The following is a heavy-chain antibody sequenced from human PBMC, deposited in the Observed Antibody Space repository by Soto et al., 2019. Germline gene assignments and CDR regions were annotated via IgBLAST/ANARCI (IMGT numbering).Heavy chain of an antibody. D-gene: IGHD3-10*01. CDR3: TRYMVRGLVGCFDI. CDR1: GYNFANYW. J-gene: IGHJ3*02. V-gene: IGHV5-51*01. Sequence: PGESVKISGQGSGYNFANYWIGWVRPLPGKGLEWMEIIYPGDSDTRYSPSFQGQVTISADKSISTAYLQLSSLKASDPAIYYCTRYMVRGLVGCFDICRQGTLVTVSS. CDR2: IYPGDSDT.